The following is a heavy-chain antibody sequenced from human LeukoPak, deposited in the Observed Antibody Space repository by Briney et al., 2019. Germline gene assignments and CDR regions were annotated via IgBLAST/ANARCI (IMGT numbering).Heavy chain of an antibody. J-gene: IGHJ5*02. Sequence: SETLSLTCTVSGGSISSGGYYWSWIRQPPGKGLEWIGYIYHSGSTYYNPSLKSRVTISVDRSKNQFSLKLSSVTAADTAVYYCAREPLYCSSTSCSASSNWFDPWGQGTLVTVSS. D-gene: IGHD2-2*01. CDR3: AREPLYCSSTSCSASSNWFDP. CDR1: GGSISSGGYY. V-gene: IGHV4-30-2*01. CDR2: IYHSGST.